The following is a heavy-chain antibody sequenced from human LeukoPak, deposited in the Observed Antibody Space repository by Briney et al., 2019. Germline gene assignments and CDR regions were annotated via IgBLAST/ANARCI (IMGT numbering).Heavy chain of an antibody. V-gene: IGHV3-15*05. CDR1: GFTFINTW. Sequence: GGSLRLSCAASGFTFINTWMNWVRQAPGKGLEWVGRIRSKTAGGTTEYAAAVNGRFTISRDDSKNTLYVEMNSLKSEDTAVYYCTHGSHSYDRSDFDSWGQGTLVTVSS. J-gene: IGHJ4*02. CDR2: IRSKTAGGTT. D-gene: IGHD3-22*01. CDR3: THGSHSYDRSDFDS.